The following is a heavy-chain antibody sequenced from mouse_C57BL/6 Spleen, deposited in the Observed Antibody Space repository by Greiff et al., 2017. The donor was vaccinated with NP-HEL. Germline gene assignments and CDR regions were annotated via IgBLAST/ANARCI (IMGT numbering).Heavy chain of an antibody. CDR2: IDPETGGT. CDR1: GYTFTDYE. Sequence: VQLQQSGAELVRPGASVTLSCKASGYTFTDYEMHWVKQTPVHGLEWIGAIDPETGGTAYNQKFKGKAILTADKSSSTAYMELRSLTSEDSAVYYCTSEGGNYFDYWGQGTTLTVSS. CDR3: TSEGGNYFDY. J-gene: IGHJ2*01. V-gene: IGHV1-15*01. D-gene: IGHD1-1*02.